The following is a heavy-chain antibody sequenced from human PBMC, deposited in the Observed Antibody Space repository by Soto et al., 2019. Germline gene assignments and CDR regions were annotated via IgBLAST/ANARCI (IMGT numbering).Heavy chain of an antibody. CDR2: IYPGDSDT. Sequence: GESLKISCKGSGYNFTSHWIGWVRQMPGKGLEWMGIIYPGDSDTRYSPSFQGQVTISADKSISTAYLQWSSLKASDTAMYYCASAGTLPHYYYYGMDVWGQGTTVTVSS. V-gene: IGHV5-51*01. D-gene: IGHD1-1*01. CDR3: ASAGTLPHYYYYGMDV. CDR1: GYNFTSHW. J-gene: IGHJ6*02.